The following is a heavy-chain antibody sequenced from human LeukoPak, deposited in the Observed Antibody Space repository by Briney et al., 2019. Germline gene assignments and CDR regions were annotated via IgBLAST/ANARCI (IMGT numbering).Heavy chain of an antibody. CDR1: GYTFTNYY. CDR2: MNPSDSNT. Sequence: ASVKVSCKASGYTFTNYYIHWVRQAPGQGLEWMGIMNPSDSNTRYAQSFQGRVTMTRDTSTSTVYMELSSLRSEDTAVYYCARGPHSRSWPDIPRNYWGQGTLVTVSS. D-gene: IGHD1-26*01. V-gene: IGHV1-46*01. CDR3: ARGPHSRSWPDIPRNY. J-gene: IGHJ4*02.